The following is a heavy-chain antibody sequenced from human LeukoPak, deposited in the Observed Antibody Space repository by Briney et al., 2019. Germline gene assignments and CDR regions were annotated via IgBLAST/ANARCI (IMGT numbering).Heavy chain of an antibody. CDR1: GYNFTSYW. J-gene: IGHJ4*02. CDR2: VDPSDSYT. Sequence: GESLKIYCKGSGYNFTSYWISWVRQMPGKGLEWMGRVDPSDSYTNYSPSFQGHVTISADKSITTAYLQWSSLKASDTAMYYCARLRDGSIDYWGQGTLVTVSS. CDR3: ARLRDGSIDY. V-gene: IGHV5-10-1*01.